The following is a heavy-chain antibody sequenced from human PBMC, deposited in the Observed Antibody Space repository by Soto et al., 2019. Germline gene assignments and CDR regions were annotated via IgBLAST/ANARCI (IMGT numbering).Heavy chain of an antibody. Sequence: GGSLRLSCAASGFTFSSYGMHWVRQAPGKGLEWVAVISYDGSNKYYADSVKGRFTISRDNSKNTLYLQMNSLRAEDTAVYYCAKDGRGSGSLERYYYYMDVWGKGTTVTVSS. CDR1: GFTFSSYG. V-gene: IGHV3-30*18. J-gene: IGHJ6*03. CDR3: AKDGRGSGSLERYYYYMDV. CDR2: ISYDGSNK. D-gene: IGHD3-10*01.